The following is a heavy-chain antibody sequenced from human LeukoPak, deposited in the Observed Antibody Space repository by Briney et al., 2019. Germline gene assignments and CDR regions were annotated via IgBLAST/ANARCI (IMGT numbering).Heavy chain of an antibody. D-gene: IGHD4-11*01. V-gene: IGHV3-48*01. CDR1: GFTFSSYS. CDR2: ISSSSSTI. CDR3: ATYSILNAREFRY. Sequence: PGGSLRLSCAASGFTFSSYSMNWVRQAPGKGLEWVSSISSSSSTIYYADSVKGRFTISRDNAKNSLYLQMNSLGADDTAVYYCATYSILNAREFRYWGQGTLVTVTS. J-gene: IGHJ1*01.